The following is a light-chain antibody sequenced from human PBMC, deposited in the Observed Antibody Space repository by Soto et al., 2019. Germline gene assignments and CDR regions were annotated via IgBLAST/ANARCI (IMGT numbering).Light chain of an antibody. Sequence: EIVMTQSPATLSVSPGERATLSCRASQSFGSNLAWYQQKPGQAPRLLIYGASTRATGIPARFSGSGSGTEFTLTISSLQSEDFAVYYCQQYNNWGTFGQGTKVEIK. V-gene: IGKV3-15*01. CDR2: GAS. J-gene: IGKJ1*01. CDR3: QQYNNWGT. CDR1: QSFGSN.